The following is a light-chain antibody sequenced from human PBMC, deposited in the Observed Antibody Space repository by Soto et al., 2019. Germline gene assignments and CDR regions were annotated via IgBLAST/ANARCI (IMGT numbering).Light chain of an antibody. CDR2: AAS. Sequence: IQFTQSPSSLSASVGDRVTITCRASQGISSYLAWYQQKPGKAPKLLIYAASTLQSGVPSRFSGSGSGTDFTLTISRLQPEDFETYYCQQLNSYPWTFGQGTKVDIK. CDR3: QQLNSYPWT. J-gene: IGKJ1*01. V-gene: IGKV1-9*01. CDR1: QGISSY.